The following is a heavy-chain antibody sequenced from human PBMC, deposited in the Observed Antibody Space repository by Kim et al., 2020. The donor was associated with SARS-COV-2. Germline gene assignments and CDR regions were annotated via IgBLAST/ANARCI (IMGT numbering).Heavy chain of an antibody. CDR3: ARAVAGFDY. J-gene: IGHJ4*02. V-gene: IGHV1-69*01. Sequence: GTANYAQKSQGRVTITADESTGTAYMELSSLRSEDTAVYCCARAVAGFDYWGQGTLVTVSS. D-gene: IGHD6-19*01. CDR2: GTA.